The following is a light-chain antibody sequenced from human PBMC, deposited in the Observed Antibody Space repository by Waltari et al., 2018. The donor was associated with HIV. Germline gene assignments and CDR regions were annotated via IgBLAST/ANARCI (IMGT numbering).Light chain of an antibody. CDR3: QQYGSSPYT. V-gene: IGKV3-20*01. Sequence: ELVLTQSPGTLSLYPGHRSTLSCRSDQRFNSNYLAWYQQKPGQAPSLLIYDASKRATGIPDRFSGGGSGTDFTLTIARLEPEDFAVYSCQQYGSSPYTFGQGTKLEIK. CDR2: DAS. J-gene: IGKJ2*01. CDR1: QRFNSNY.